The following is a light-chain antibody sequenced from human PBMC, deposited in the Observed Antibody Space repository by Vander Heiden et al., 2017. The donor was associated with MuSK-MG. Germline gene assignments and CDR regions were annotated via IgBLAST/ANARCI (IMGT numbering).Light chain of an antibody. CDR3: QQDHSSSRT. Sequence: ELVLTQSPGTLPMSPGERATLSSRASQSVSSGYLAWYQQKPGQAPRLLIYDASSRATGIPDRFSGSGSGTDFTLTISVLEPEDFAVYYCQQDHSSSRTFGQGTKVEI. CDR1: QSVSSGY. J-gene: IGKJ1*01. V-gene: IGKV3-20*01. CDR2: DAS.